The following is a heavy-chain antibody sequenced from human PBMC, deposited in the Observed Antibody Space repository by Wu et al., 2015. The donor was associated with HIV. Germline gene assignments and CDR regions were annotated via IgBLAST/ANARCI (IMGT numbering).Heavy chain of an antibody. D-gene: IGHD4-17*01. J-gene: IGHJ4*02. Sequence: QVQLVQSGAEVRKPGASVKVSCTASGYTFTGYYVHWVRQAPGRGPERMGWINPASGSTIYAEKFEGRVIATRDTSINTAYMELNGLISDDTAIYYCARDATPVTTEFDYWGQGTLVTVSS. CDR2: INPASGST. CDR1: GYTFTGYY. V-gene: IGHV1-2*02. CDR3: ARDATPVTTEFDY.